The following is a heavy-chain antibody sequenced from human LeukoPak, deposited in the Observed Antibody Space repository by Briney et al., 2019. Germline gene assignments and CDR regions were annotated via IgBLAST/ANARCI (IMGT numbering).Heavy chain of an antibody. CDR3: AKGKGLSTMGTDLYFFDN. CDR1: GFTFSSYA. CDR2: ISGSGGST. Sequence: PGGSLRLSCAASGFTFSSYAMSWVRQAPGKGLEWVSAISGSGGSTYYADSVKGRFTISRDNSKNTLYLQMNSLRAEDTAEYYCAKGKGLSTMGTDLYFFDNWGQGTLVTVSS. J-gene: IGHJ4*02. V-gene: IGHV3-23*01. D-gene: IGHD3-10*01.